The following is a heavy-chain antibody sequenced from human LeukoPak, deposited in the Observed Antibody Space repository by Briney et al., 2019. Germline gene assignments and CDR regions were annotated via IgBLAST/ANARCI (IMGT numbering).Heavy chain of an antibody. V-gene: IGHV1-2*02. D-gene: IGHD2-2*01. CDR3: ARANFLYCSSTTCLFDY. CDR2: INPNDGDT. J-gene: IGHJ4*02. Sequence: VKVSCKASGYTFTDYYMHWVRQVPGQGFEWMGWINPNDGDTNYAQKFQGRVTMTRDTSISTAHMEVSRLRSDDTAVYYCARANFLYCSSTTCLFDYWGQGTLVTVSS. CDR1: GYTFTDYY.